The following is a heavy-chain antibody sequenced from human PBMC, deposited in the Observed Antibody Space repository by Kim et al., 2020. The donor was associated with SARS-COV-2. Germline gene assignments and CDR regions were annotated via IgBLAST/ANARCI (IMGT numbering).Heavy chain of an antibody. J-gene: IGHJ6*02. Sequence: GESLKISCKGSGYSFTSYWIGWVRQMPGKGLEWMGIIYPGDSDTRYSPSFQGQVTISADKSISTAYLQWSSLKASDTAMYYCASFAGTAGGYYYYGMDVWGQGTTVTVSS. CDR3: ASFAGTAGGYYYYGMDV. D-gene: IGHD3-10*01. CDR1: GYSFTSYW. V-gene: IGHV5-51*01. CDR2: IYPGDSDT.